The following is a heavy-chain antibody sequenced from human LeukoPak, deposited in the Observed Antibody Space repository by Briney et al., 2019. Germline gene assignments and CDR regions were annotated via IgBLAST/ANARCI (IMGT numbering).Heavy chain of an antibody. V-gene: IGHV1-46*01. CDR1: GYTFTSYY. Sequence: ASVKVSCKASGYTFTSYYMHWVRQAPGQGLEWMGIINPSGGSTSYAQKFQGRVTMTRDTSTSTVCMELSSLRSEDTAVYYCARDRGPWRSLTSDFDYWGQGTLVTVSS. D-gene: IGHD3-10*01. J-gene: IGHJ4*02. CDR2: INPSGGST. CDR3: ARDRGPWRSLTSDFDY.